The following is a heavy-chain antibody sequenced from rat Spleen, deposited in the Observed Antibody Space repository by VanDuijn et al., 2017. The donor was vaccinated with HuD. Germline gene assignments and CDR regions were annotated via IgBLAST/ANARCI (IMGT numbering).Heavy chain of an antibody. J-gene: IGHJ1*01. V-gene: IGHV2-41*01. CDR3: TREITTGGFAY. D-gene: IGHD1-10*01. CDR2: IWNTGGT. CDR1: GFSLASSH. Sequence: QVQLKESGPGLVKPSETLSLTCTVSGFSLASSHVSWVRQPPGKGLEWMGVIWNTGGTRYNSALKSRLSISRDTSKNQVFLKINSVQSYGTGTYYCTREITTGGFAYWGPGTMVTVSS.